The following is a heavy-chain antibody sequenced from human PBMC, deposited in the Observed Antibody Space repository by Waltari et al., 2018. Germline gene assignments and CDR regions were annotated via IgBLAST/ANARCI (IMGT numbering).Heavy chain of an antibody. CDR1: GGTSSMRA. V-gene: IGHV1-69*05. CDR2: IIPIIGTA. J-gene: IGHJ3*02. CDR3: AREGRSDSSLSDAFDI. D-gene: IGHD6-6*01. Sequence: HVQLVQSGAAGKKPGSAVKVACKSVGGTSSMRAITWVRQAPGQGLEGMGGIIPIIGTANYAQVYEDRVSITTDESMTTVYMELNSLKSEDTAVYYCAREGRSDSSLSDAFDIWGQGTVVSVSS.